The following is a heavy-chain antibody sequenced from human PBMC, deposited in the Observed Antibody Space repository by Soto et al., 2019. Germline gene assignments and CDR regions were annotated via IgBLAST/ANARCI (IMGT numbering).Heavy chain of an antibody. CDR2: MNPNTGNS. Sequence: ASVKVSCKASGYTFTSYDIYWVRQATGQGLEWMGWMNPNTGNSAYAQKFQGRVTVTSDTSINTVHMELSSLRSADTAVYYCARHVDSTRAYYFDYWGQGTLVTVSS. V-gene: IGHV1-8*01. D-gene: IGHD5-18*01. J-gene: IGHJ4*02. CDR3: ARHVDSTRAYYFDY. CDR1: GYTFTSYD.